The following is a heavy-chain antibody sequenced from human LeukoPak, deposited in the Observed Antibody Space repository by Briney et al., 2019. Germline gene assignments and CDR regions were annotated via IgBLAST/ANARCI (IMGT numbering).Heavy chain of an antibody. V-gene: IGHV3-23*01. D-gene: IGHD6-13*01. Sequence: GGSLRLSCAASGFTFSSYAMSWVRQAPGKGLEWVSAISGSGGSTYYADSVKGRFTISRDNSKNTLYLQMNSLRAEDTAVYYCARLQGVAGTSYYFDYWGQGTLVTVSS. CDR2: ISGSGGST. J-gene: IGHJ4*02. CDR1: GFTFSSYA. CDR3: ARLQGVAGTSYYFDY.